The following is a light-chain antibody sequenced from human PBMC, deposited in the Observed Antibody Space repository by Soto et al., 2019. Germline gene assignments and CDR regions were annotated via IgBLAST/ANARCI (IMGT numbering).Light chain of an antibody. CDR1: QSLLHSNGYNY. Sequence: DIVMTQSPLSLPVTPGEPASISCRSSQSLLHSNGYNYLDWYLQKPGQSPQLLIYLGSNRASGVPDRFSGRGSGTDFTLKINRVEAGDVGVYYCMQALQIPPITFGQGTRLEIK. J-gene: IGKJ5*01. V-gene: IGKV2-28*01. CDR3: MQALQIPPIT. CDR2: LGS.